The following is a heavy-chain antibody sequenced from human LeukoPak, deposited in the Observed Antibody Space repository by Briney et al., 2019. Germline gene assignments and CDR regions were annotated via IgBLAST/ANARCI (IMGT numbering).Heavy chain of an antibody. J-gene: IGHJ6*02. CDR3: ARGRWWWLPAIVAYYYYGMDV. CDR1: GGTFSSYA. Sequence: SVKVSCKASGGTFSSYAISWVRQAPGQGLEWMGGIIPIFSTANYAEKFQGRVTMTADESPSTAYMELSSMRSEDTAVYYCARGRWWWLPAIVAYYYYGMDVWGQGTTVTVSS. V-gene: IGHV1-69*13. CDR2: IIPIFSTA. D-gene: IGHD2-15*01.